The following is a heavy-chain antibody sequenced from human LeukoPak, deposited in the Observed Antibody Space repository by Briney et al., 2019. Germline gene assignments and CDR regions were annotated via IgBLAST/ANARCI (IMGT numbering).Heavy chain of an antibody. V-gene: IGHV3-48*04. D-gene: IGHD6-13*01. CDR3: VKGIVAAGGTVFDC. CDR2: ISIGSDTI. Sequence: GGSLRLSCAASGFTFSRHNMNWVRQAPGKGLEWVSYISIGSDTIYYADSVRGRFTISRDNAKNSLYLQMNSLRAEDTAVYYCVKGIVAAGGTVFDCWGQGIPVTASS. J-gene: IGHJ4*02. CDR1: GFTFSRHN.